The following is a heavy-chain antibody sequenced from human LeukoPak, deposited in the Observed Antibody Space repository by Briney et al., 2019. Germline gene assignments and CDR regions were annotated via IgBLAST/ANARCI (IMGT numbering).Heavy chain of an antibody. Sequence: RASVKVSCKASGYTFTSYGISWVRQAPGQGLEWMGWISAYNGNTNYAQTLQGRVTMTTDTSTSTAYMELRSLRSDDTAVYYCARCGAVWFGESVYGMDVWGQGTTVTVSS. CDR2: ISAYNGNT. J-gene: IGHJ6*02. V-gene: IGHV1-18*01. CDR3: ARCGAVWFGESVYGMDV. D-gene: IGHD3-10*01. CDR1: GYTFTSYG.